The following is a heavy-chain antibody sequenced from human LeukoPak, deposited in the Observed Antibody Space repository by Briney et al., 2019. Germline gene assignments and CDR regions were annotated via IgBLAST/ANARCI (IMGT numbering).Heavy chain of an antibody. D-gene: IGHD2-15*01. CDR1: GFTFSDYY. CDR2: ISSSGSTI. CDR3: ARGGYCSGGSCYSSSPLDYYYGMDV. Sequence: PGGSLRLSCAASGFTFSDYYMSWIRQAPGKGLEWVSYISSSGSTIYYADSVKGRFTISRDNAKNSLYLQMNSLRAEDTAVYYCARGGYCSGGSCYSSSPLDYYYGMDVWGQGATVTVSS. V-gene: IGHV3-11*04. J-gene: IGHJ6*02.